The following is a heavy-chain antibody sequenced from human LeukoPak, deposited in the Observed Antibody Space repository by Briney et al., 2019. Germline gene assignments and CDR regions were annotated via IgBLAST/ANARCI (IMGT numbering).Heavy chain of an antibody. CDR1: GFTFSSYS. Sequence: GGSLRLSCAASGFTFSSYSMNWVRQAPGKGLEWVSSISSSSSYIYYADSVKGRFTISRDNAKNSLYLQMNSLRAEDTAVYYCARDHTLHCGGDCVPGENLAYAFDIWGQGTMVTVSS. J-gene: IGHJ3*02. D-gene: IGHD2-21*01. V-gene: IGHV3-21*01. CDR3: ARDHTLHCGGDCVPGENLAYAFDI. CDR2: ISSSSSYI.